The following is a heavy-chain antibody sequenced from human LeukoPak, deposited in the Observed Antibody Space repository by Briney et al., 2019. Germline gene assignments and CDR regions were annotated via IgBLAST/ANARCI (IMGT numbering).Heavy chain of an antibody. Sequence: TLSLTCTVSGGSISSGSYYWSWIRQPAGKGLEWIGRIYTSGSTNYNPSLKSRVTISVDTSKNQSSLKLSSVTAADTAVYYCARAIVVVPAANDAFDIWGQGTMVTVSS. CDR1: GGSISSGSYY. V-gene: IGHV4-61*02. J-gene: IGHJ3*02. CDR2: IYTSGST. D-gene: IGHD2-2*01. CDR3: ARAIVVVPAANDAFDI.